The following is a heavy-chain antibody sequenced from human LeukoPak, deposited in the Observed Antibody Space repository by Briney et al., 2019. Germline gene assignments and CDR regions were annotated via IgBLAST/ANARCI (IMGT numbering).Heavy chain of an antibody. V-gene: IGHV4-59*12. D-gene: IGHD3-22*01. Sequence: SETLSLTCTVSGGSISSYYWSWIRQPPGKGLEWIGYIYYSGSTNYNPSLKSRVTISVDTSKNQFSLKLSSVTAADTAVYYCARDGDSSGYYDRNVDYWGQGTLVTVSS. CDR1: GGSISSYY. J-gene: IGHJ4*02. CDR2: IYYSGST. CDR3: ARDGDSSGYYDRNVDY.